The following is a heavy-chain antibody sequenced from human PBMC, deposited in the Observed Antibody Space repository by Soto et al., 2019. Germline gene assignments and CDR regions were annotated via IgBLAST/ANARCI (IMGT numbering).Heavy chain of an antibody. Sequence: GGPLRLSCAASGFTFSSNAMNWVRQAQGKGLEWVSIISGDGGTTSYADSVKGRFTISRDNSKNTLYLQMNSLRAEDTAVYYCAKKRVLVPAMYHFDYWGQGTLVTVSS. J-gene: IGHJ4*02. D-gene: IGHD2-2*01. CDR3: AKKRVLVPAMYHFDY. CDR2: ISGDGGTT. CDR1: GFTFSSNA. V-gene: IGHV3-23*01.